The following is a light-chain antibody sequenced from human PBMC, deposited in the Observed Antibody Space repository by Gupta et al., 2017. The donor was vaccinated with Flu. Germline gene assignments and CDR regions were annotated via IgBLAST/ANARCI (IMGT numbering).Light chain of an antibody. J-gene: IGKJ4*01. CDR1: QSVSSY. CDR3: QQRSNWPTVT. V-gene: IGKV3-11*01. Sequence: EIVLTQSPATLSLSPGERATLSCRASQSVSSYLAWYQQKPGQAPRLLIYDASNRATGIPARFSGSGSGTDFTLTIISLEPEDFAVYYCQQRSNWPTVTFGGGTKVEIK. CDR2: DAS.